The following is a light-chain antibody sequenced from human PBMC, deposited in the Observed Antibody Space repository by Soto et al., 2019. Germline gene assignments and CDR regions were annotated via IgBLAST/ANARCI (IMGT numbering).Light chain of an antibody. V-gene: IGLV1-51*02. CDR2: ENN. CDR1: SSNIGSDY. J-gene: IGLJ3*02. CDR3: AAWDKSLSGGV. Sequence: QSVLTQPPSVSAAPGQSVTISCSGSSSNIGSDYVSWYQQLPGTAPKLLIYENNKRPSGIPDRFSGSKSGTSATLGITGLQTGGEADYYCAAWDKSLSGGVFGGGTKLTVL.